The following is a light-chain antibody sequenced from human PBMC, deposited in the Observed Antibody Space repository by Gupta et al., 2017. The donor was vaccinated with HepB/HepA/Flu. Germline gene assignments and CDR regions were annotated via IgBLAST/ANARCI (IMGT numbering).Light chain of an antibody. Sequence: DIQMPQSPSSVSASVGDRVTITCRASQTVSQLAWYQQKPGKAPKLLIYASSSLQSGVPLRFSGSGSGTDFTLTISSLQPEDFATYSCQQANSVPLTFGPGTKVDIK. CDR2: ASS. V-gene: IGKV1-12*01. CDR3: QQANSVPLT. J-gene: IGKJ3*01. CDR1: QTVSQ.